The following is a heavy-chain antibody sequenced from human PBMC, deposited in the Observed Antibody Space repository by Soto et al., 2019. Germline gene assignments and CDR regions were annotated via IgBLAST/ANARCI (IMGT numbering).Heavy chain of an antibody. CDR1: GFTFSNAW. CDR3: NLHWGSYYYYGMDV. D-gene: IGHD7-27*01. V-gene: IGHV3-15*07. J-gene: IGHJ6*02. Sequence: GGSLRLSCAASGFTFSNAWMNWVRQAPGKGLEWVGRIKSKTDGGTTDYAAPVKGRFTISRDDSKNTLYLQMNSLKTEDTAVYYCNLHWGSYYYYGMDVWGQGTTVTVSS. CDR2: IKSKTDGGTT.